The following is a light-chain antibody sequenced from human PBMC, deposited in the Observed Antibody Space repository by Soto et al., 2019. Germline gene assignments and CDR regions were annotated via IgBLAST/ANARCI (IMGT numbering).Light chain of an antibody. CDR3: QQYNSYPLT. Sequence: EIQMTQSPSTLSASVGDRVTITCRASQSISTWLAWYQQKPGKAPKLLIYKASSLESGVPSRFSGSGSGTEFTLTISSLQPDDFATYYCQQYNSYPLTFGGGTTVEIK. CDR1: QSISTW. CDR2: KAS. V-gene: IGKV1-5*03. J-gene: IGKJ4*01.